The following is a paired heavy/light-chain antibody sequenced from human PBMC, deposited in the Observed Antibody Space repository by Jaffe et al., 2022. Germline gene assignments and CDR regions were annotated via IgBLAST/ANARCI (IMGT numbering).Heavy chain of an antibody. D-gene: IGHD6-13*01. CDR1: GFTFSSYA. J-gene: IGHJ6*03. Sequence: EVQLLESGGGLVQPGGSLRLSCAASGFTFSSYAMSWVRQAPGKGLEWVSAISGSGGSTYYADSVKGRFTISRDNSKNTLYLQMNSLRAEDTAVYYCAKLTTLYSSSWVNYYYYYMDVWGKGTTVTVSS. CDR2: ISGSGGST. CDR3: AKLTTLYSSSWVNYYYYYMDV. V-gene: IGHV3-23*01.
Light chain of an antibody. J-gene: IGLJ3*02. CDR2: GKN. CDR3: NSRDSSGNPWV. V-gene: IGLV3-19*01. Sequence: SSELTQDPAVSVALGQTVRITCQGDSLRSYYASWYQQKPGQAPVLVIYGKNNRPSGIPDRFSGSSSGNTASLTITGAQAEDEADYYCNSRDSSGNPWVFGGGTKLTVL. CDR1: SLRSYY.